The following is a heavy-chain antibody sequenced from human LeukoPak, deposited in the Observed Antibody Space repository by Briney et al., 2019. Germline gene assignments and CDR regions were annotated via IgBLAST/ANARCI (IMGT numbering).Heavy chain of an antibody. V-gene: IGHV4-59*12. CDR3: ARGQGVVTFFDY. CDR1: GGSISSYY. J-gene: IGHJ4*02. D-gene: IGHD4-23*01. CDR2: IYYSGST. Sequence: SETLSLTCTVSGGSISSYYWSWIRQPPGKGLEWIGYIYYSGSTNYNPSLKSRVTISVDTSKNQFSLKLSSVTAADTAVYYCARGQGVVTFFDYWGQGTLVTVSS.